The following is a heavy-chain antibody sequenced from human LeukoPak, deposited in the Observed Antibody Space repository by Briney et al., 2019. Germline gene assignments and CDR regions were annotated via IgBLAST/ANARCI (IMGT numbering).Heavy chain of an antibody. D-gene: IGHD1-26*01. J-gene: IGHJ4*02. Sequence: SETLSLTCTVSGGSISSSNYYWGWIRQPPGKGLEWIGTIYYSGNTYYNPSLKTRVTISVDTSKKLFSLKLSSVTAADTAVYYCARDRGSGSFYEFDSWGQGTQVTVSS. V-gene: IGHV4-39*07. CDR2: IYYSGNT. CDR1: GGSISSSNYY. CDR3: ARDRGSGSFYEFDS.